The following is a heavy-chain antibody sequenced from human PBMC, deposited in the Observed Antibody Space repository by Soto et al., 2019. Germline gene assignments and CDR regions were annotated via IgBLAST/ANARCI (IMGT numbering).Heavy chain of an antibody. CDR1: GGNFLRDS. CDR3: ARGLGPYGGNSRTWFDP. CDR2: IIPIFGTA. J-gene: IGHJ5*02. Sequence: SVKVSCKASGGNFLRDSISWVRQAPGQGLEWMGGIIPIFGTANFAQKFQGRVTITADKSTSTAYMELSSLRSEDTAVYYCARGLGPYGGNSRTWFDPWGQGTLVTVSS. V-gene: IGHV1-69*06. D-gene: IGHD3-16*01.